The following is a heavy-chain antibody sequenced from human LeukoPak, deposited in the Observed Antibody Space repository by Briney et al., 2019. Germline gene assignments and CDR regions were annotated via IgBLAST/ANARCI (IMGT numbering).Heavy chain of an antibody. CDR3: ARGFPGDPPALYY. J-gene: IGHJ4*02. CDR1: GFNFGDYV. D-gene: IGHD2-21*01. V-gene: IGHV3-43*02. Sequence: GGSLRLSCAASGFNFGDYVMHWVRQAPGRGLERLSLIRGDTVTTYYADSVKGRLTISRDNSKNSLYLQMHSLRIEDTALYYCARGFPGDPPALYYWGQGTLVTVSS. CDR2: IRGDTVTT.